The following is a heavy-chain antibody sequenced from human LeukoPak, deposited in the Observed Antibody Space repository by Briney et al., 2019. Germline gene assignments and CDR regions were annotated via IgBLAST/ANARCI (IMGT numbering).Heavy chain of an antibody. CDR3: AKDREGTIADYFDY. CDR2: IYSGGST. Sequence: GGSLRLSCAASGFTVSSNYMSWVRQAPGKGLEWVSVIYSGGSTYYADSVKGRFTISRDNSKNTLYLQMNSLRGEDTAVYYCAKDREGTIADYFDYWGQGTLVTVSS. D-gene: IGHD1-7*01. V-gene: IGHV3-66*01. J-gene: IGHJ4*02. CDR1: GFTVSSNY.